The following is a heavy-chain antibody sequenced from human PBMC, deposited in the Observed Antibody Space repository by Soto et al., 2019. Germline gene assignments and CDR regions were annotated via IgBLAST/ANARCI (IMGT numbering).Heavy chain of an antibody. CDR2: ISGSGDRA. J-gene: IGHJ4*02. Sequence: PGGSLRLSCAASGFIFSSYPMSWVRHAPGRGLQWLSTISGSGDRAFYADSVRGRFTISRDSSKNTLYLQMNSLGAEDTAIYYCAKESWKNYFENWGQGTRVTVS. V-gene: IGHV3-23*01. D-gene: IGHD1-1*01. CDR3: AKESWKNYFEN. CDR1: GFIFSSYP.